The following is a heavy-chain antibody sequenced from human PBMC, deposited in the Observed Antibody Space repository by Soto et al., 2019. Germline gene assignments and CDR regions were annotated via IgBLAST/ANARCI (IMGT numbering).Heavy chain of an antibody. CDR3: ATQYKERNWFDP. J-gene: IGHJ5*02. CDR1: GYTLTELS. CDR2: FDPEDGET. D-gene: IGHD1-1*01. V-gene: IGHV1-24*01. Sequence: AASVKVSCKVSGYTLTELSMHWVRQAPGKGLEWMGGFDPEDGETIYAQKFQGRVTMTEDTSTDTAYMELSSLRSEDTAVYYCATQYKERNWFDPWGQGTLVTVSS.